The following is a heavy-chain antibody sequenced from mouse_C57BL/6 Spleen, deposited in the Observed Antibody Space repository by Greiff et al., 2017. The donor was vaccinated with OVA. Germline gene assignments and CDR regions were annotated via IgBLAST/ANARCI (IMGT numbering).Heavy chain of an antibody. CDR3: AITTVVSPYAMDY. CDR2: ISYDGSN. D-gene: IGHD1-1*01. Sequence: EVKLMESGPGLVKPSQSLSLTCSVTGYSITSGYYWNWIRQFPGNKLEWMGYISYDGSNNYNPSLKNRISITSDTSKNQFFLKLNSVTTEDTATYYCAITTVVSPYAMDYWGQGTSVTVSS. CDR1: GYSITSGYY. V-gene: IGHV3-6*01. J-gene: IGHJ4*01.